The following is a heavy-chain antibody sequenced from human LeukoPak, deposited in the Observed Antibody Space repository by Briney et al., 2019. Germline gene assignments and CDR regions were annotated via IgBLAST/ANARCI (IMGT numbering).Heavy chain of an antibody. CDR1: GGSFSGYY. Sequence: PSETLSLTCAVYGGSFSGYYWSWIRQPPGKGLEWIGEINHSGSTNHNPSLKSRVTISVDTSKNQFSLKLSSVTAADTAVYYCARFVYGLDPYYYYGMNVWGQGTTVTVSS. CDR2: INHSGST. V-gene: IGHV4-34*01. D-gene: IGHD2-8*02. CDR3: ARFVYGLDPYYYYGMNV. J-gene: IGHJ6*02.